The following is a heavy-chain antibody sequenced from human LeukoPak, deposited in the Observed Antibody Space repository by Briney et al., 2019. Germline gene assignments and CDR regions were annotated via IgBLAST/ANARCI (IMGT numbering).Heavy chain of an antibody. J-gene: IGHJ4*02. CDR1: GFTVGSNY. D-gene: IGHD2-2*01. CDR3: AKGRSAVSSAAINY. Sequence: GGSLRLSCAASGFTVGSNYMSWVRQAPGKGLEWVSVIYNGGSTYYADSVKGRFTISRDNSKNTLYLQMNSLRAEDTAVYSCAKGRSAVSSAAINYWGQGTLVTVSS. V-gene: IGHV3-53*01. CDR2: IYNGGST.